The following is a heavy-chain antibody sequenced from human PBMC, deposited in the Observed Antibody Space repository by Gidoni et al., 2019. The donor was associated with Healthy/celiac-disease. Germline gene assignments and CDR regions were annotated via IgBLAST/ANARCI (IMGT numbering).Heavy chain of an antibody. D-gene: IGHD1-26*01. CDR1: GYTLTELS. Sequence: QVQLLQSGAEVKQPGASVTVSCHVSGYTLTELSMHWVRQAPGKGLEWMGGFDPEDGETIYAQKFQGRVTMTEDTSTDTAYMELSSLRSEDTAVYYCATVIVGAKTFDYWGQGTLVTVSS. V-gene: IGHV1-24*01. J-gene: IGHJ4*02. CDR3: ATVIVGAKTFDY. CDR2: FDPEDGET.